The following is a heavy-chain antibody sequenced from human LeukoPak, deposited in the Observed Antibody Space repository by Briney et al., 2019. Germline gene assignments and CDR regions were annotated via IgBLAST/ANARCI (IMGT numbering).Heavy chain of an antibody. D-gene: IGHD6-6*01. CDR2: ITTYNGNT. CDR3: AKDKQFSSSSGYYYYYMDV. CDR1: GYTFTSYG. J-gene: IGHJ6*03. V-gene: IGHV1-18*01. Sequence: GASVKVSCKASGYTFTSYGISWVRQAPGQGLEWMGWITTYNGNTNYAQKLQGRVTMTTDTSTSTAYMELRSLRSDDTAVYYCAKDKQFSSSSGYYYYYMDVWGKGTTVTVSS.